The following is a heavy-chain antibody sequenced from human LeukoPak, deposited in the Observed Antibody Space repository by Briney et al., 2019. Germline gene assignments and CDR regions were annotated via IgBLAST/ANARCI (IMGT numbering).Heavy chain of an antibody. CDR2: IYYSVGT. Sequence: SETLSLTCTVSGGSISSYYWSWIRQPPGKGLEWVGYIYYSVGTNYNPSLKSRVTISVDTSKNQFSLKLSTVTAADTAVYYCARLGFSNSGSYLAPSDYWGQGTLVTVSS. J-gene: IGHJ4*02. V-gene: IGHV4-59*08. D-gene: IGHD1-26*01. CDR3: ARLGFSNSGSYLAPSDY. CDR1: GGSISSYY.